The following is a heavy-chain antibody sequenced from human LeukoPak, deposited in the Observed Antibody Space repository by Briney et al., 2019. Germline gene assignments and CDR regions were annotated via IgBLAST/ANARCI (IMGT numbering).Heavy chain of an antibody. D-gene: IGHD6-19*01. Sequence: PGGSLRLSCAASGFTFSSYEMNWVRQAPGKGLEWVSYISSSGSTIYYADSVKGRFTISRDNAKNSLYLQMNSLGAEDTAVYYCATLSYSSGDWGQGTLVTVSS. CDR2: ISSSGSTI. CDR3: ATLSYSSGD. J-gene: IGHJ4*02. CDR1: GFTFSSYE. V-gene: IGHV3-48*03.